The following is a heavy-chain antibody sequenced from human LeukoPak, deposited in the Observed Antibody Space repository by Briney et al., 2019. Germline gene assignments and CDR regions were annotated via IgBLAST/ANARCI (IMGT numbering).Heavy chain of an antibody. V-gene: IGHV4-59*12. J-gene: IGHJ4*02. D-gene: IGHD3-10*01. CDR2: IYYSGST. CDR1: GGSISSYY. Sequence: SETLSLTCTVSGGSISSYYWSWIRQPPGKGLEWIGYIYYSGSTNYNPSLKSRVTISVDTSKNQFSLKLSSVTAADTAVYYCARGLQGSGSYYMPDYWGQGTLVTVSS. CDR3: ARGLQGSGSYYMPDY.